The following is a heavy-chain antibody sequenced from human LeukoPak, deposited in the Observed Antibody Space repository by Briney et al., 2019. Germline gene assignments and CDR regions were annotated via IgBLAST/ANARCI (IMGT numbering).Heavy chain of an antibody. Sequence: GGSLRLSCSASGFXFSYYPIYWVRQAPGKGLEYVSGISTDGGSTYYADSVKGRFTISRGNSKNTLYLQMSSLRPEDTAVYYCVKDPIAVAGVLDYWGQGTLVTVSS. CDR2: ISTDGGST. J-gene: IGHJ4*02. V-gene: IGHV3-64D*06. CDR3: VKDPIAVAGVLDY. D-gene: IGHD6-19*01. CDR1: GFXFSYYP.